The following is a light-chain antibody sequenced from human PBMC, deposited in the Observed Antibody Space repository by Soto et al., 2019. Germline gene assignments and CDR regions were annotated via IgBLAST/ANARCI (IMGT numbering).Light chain of an antibody. CDR2: EAS. CDR3: QRYNDWPYI. CDR1: QSVSSN. V-gene: IGKV3-15*01. J-gene: IGKJ2*01. Sequence: EIVMTQSPVTLSVSPGERATLSCRASQSVSSNLAWYQQRPGQAPRLLIYEASTRATGVPDRFSGSGYGRAFTLTISSPQPEDFAVYYCQRYNDWPYIFGQGTKLEIK.